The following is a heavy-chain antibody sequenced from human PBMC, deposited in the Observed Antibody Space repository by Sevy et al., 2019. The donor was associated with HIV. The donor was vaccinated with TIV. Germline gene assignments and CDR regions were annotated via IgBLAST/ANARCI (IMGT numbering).Heavy chain of an antibody. J-gene: IGHJ4*02. D-gene: IGHD3-22*01. CDR2: INSDGSST. CDR1: GFTFSSYW. Sequence: GGSLRLSCAASGFTFSSYWMHWVRQAPGKGLVWVSRINSDGSSTSYADSVKGRFTISRDNAKNTLYLQMNSLRAEDTAVYYCARPYYYDSSGYPPYYFDYWGQGTLVTVSS. CDR3: ARPYYYDSSGYPPYYFDY. V-gene: IGHV3-74*01.